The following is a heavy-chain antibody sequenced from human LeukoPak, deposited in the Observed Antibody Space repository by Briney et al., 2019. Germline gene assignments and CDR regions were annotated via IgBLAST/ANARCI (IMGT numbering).Heavy chain of an antibody. D-gene: IGHD3-16*01. V-gene: IGHV3-48*04. Sequence: GGSLRLSCAASGFTFSSYSMNWVRQAPGKGLEWLSYISVSSRNVIDYADSVKGRFTISRDDAKNSLYLQMNSLRAEDMAVYFCARDFGPRLYAFAVWGQGTMITVSS. CDR2: ISVSSRNVI. CDR3: ARDFGPRLYAFAV. CDR1: GFTFSSYS. J-gene: IGHJ3*01.